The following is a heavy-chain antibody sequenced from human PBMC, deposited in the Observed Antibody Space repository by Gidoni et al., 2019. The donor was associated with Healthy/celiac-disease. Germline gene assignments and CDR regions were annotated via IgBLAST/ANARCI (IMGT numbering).Heavy chain of an antibody. V-gene: IGHV1-24*01. Sequence: QVQLVQSGAEVKKPGASVKVSCKVSGYTLTELSMHWVRQAPGKGLEWMGGFDPEDGETIYAQKFQGRVTMTEDTSTDTAYMELSSLRSEDTAVYYCATATYYYGSGSYWGYGMDVWGQGTTVTVSS. CDR3: ATATYYYGSGSYWGYGMDV. CDR1: GYTLTELS. D-gene: IGHD3-10*01. J-gene: IGHJ6*02. CDR2: FDPEDGET.